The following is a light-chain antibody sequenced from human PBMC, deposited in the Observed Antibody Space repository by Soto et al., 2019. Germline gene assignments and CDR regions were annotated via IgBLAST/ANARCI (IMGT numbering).Light chain of an antibody. J-gene: IGKJ3*01. CDR1: QDISNY. CDR3: QQYDNLPFT. CDR2: GAS. V-gene: IGKV1-33*01. Sequence: DIQMTQSPSSLSASVGDRVTITCQASQDISNYLNWYQQKPGKAPKLLIYGASNLETGVPSRFSGSGSGTDFTFTISSLPPEDIATYYCQQYDNLPFTFGPGTKVDI.